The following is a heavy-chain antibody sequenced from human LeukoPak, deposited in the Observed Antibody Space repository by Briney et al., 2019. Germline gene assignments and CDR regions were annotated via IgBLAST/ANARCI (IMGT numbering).Heavy chain of an antibody. D-gene: IGHD6-13*01. V-gene: IGHV4-34*01. CDR1: GGSFSGYY. Sequence: SETLSLTCAVYGGSFSGYYWSCIRQPPGKGLEWIGEINHSGSTNYNPSLKSRVTISVDTSKNQFSLKLSSVAAADTAVYYCARTPYSSSWYGYFQHWGQGTLVTVSS. CDR2: INHSGST. J-gene: IGHJ1*01. CDR3: ARTPYSSSWYGYFQH.